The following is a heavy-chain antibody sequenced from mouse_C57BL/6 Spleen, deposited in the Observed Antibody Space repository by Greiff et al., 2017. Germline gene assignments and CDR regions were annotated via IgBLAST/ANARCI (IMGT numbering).Heavy chain of an antibody. CDR2: ISYDGSN. CDR3: ARGEDGYPFDY. Sequence: EVHLVESGPGLVKPSQSLSLTCSVTGYSITSGYYWNWIRQFPGNKLEWMGYISYDGSNNYNPSLKNRISITRDTSKNQFFLKLNSVTTEDTATYCCARGEDGYPFDYWGQGTTLTVSS. CDR1: GYSITSGYY. D-gene: IGHD2-3*01. V-gene: IGHV3-6*01. J-gene: IGHJ2*01.